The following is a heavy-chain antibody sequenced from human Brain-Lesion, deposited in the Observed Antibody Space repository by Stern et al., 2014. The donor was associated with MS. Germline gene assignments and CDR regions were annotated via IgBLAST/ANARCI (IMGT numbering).Heavy chain of an antibody. CDR2: LTWNSGTI. D-gene: IGHD3-10*01. CDR3: AKDMMDYFGSGTFGSFDH. CDR1: GFTFEDHG. J-gene: IGHJ4*02. V-gene: IGHV3-9*01. Sequence: EVQLEESGGGVVQPGRSLRLSCEASGFTFEDHGMHWVRQAPGKGLEWVAGLTWNSGTIAYADSVKGRFTISRDDAKNSLYLHMNGLRAEDTALYYCAKDMMDYFGSGTFGSFDHWGQGTLVTVSS.